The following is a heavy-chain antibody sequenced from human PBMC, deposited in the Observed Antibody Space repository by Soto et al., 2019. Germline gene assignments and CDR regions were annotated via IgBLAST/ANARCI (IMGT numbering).Heavy chain of an antibody. Sequence: QVQLVQSGAEVKNPGASVTVSCKASGYEFDNYGISWVRQAPGQGLEWMGWISGYNGNTNSAENFHGRVTMTRDTSTRIAYMELKSLRSDDTAVYYCARGLTRFGESTAPCDVWGQGTMVTVSS. D-gene: IGHD3-10*01. J-gene: IGHJ3*01. V-gene: IGHV1-18*01. CDR3: ARGLTRFGESTAPCDV. CDR2: ISGYNGNT. CDR1: GYEFDNYG.